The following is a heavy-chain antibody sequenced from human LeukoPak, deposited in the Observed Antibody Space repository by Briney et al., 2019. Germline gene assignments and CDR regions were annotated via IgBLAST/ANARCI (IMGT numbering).Heavy chain of an antibody. CDR1: GFTFSSYG. J-gene: IGHJ4*02. V-gene: IGHV3-30*18. CDR3: AKSGDSSSSGVNFDY. CDR2: ISYDGSNK. Sequence: SEGSLRLSCAASGFTFSSYGMHWVRQAPGKGLEWVAVISYDGSNKYYADSVKGRFTISRDNSKNTLYLQMNSLRAEDTAVYYCAKSGDSSSSGVNFDYWGQGTLVTVSS. D-gene: IGHD6-6*01.